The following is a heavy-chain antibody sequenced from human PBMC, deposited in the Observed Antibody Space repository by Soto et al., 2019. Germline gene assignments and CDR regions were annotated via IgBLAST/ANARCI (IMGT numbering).Heavy chain of an antibody. CDR2: INAGNGNT. CDR1: GYTFTSYA. Sequence: QVQLVQSGAEVKKPGASVKVSCKASGYTFTSYAMHWVRQAPGQRLEWMGWINAGNGNTKYSQKFQGRVTITRDTPASTAYMELSSLRSEDTAVYYCASVHMVRGVNPPDYWGQGTLVTVSS. D-gene: IGHD3-10*01. CDR3: ASVHMVRGVNPPDY. J-gene: IGHJ4*02. V-gene: IGHV1-3*01.